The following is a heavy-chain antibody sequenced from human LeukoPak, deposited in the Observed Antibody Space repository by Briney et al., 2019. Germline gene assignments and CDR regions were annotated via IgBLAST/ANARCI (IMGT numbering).Heavy chain of an antibody. CDR2: INHSGST. CDR3: ARGPVVTAIAAGYDY. CDR1: GGSFSGYY. J-gene: IGHJ4*02. V-gene: IGHV4-34*01. D-gene: IGHD2-21*02. Sequence: SETLSLTCAVYGGSFSGYYWSWIRQPPGKGLEWIGEINHSGSTNYNPSLKSRVTISVDTSKNQFSLKLSSVTAADTAVYYCARGPVVTAIAAGYDYWGQGTLVTVSS.